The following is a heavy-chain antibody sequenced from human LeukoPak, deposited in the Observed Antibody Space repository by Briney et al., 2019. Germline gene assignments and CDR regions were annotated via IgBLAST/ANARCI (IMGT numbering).Heavy chain of an antibody. CDR2: IYPGDSDT. Sequence: GESLKISCKGSGYSFTSYWIGWVRQMPGKGLEWMGIIYPGDSDTRCSPSFQGQVTTSADKSISTAYLQWSSLKASDTAMYYCARLGSNYCSSTSCYHYYYYYMDVWGKGTTATVSS. CDR3: ARLGSNYCSSTSCYHYYYYYMDV. D-gene: IGHD2-2*01. CDR1: GYSFTSYW. J-gene: IGHJ6*03. V-gene: IGHV5-51*01.